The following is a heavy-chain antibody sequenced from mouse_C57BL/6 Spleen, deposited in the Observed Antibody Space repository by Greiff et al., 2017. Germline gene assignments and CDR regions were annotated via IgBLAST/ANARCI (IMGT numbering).Heavy chain of an antibody. V-gene: IGHV1-54*01. CDR1: GYAFTNYL. CDR2: INPGSGGT. D-gene: IGHD2-1*01. CDR3: ARSGIAYGNRFAY. J-gene: IGHJ3*01. Sequence: QVQLQQSGAELVRPGTSVKVSCKASGYAFTNYLIEWVKQRPGQGLEWIGVINPGSGGTNYNEKFKGKATLTADKSSSTAYMQLSSLTSEDSAVYFCARSGIAYGNRFAYWGQGTLVTVSA.